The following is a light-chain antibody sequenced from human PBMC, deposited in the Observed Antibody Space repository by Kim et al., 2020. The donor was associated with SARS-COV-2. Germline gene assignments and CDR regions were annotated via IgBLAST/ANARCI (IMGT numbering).Light chain of an antibody. CDR1: QSISSY. V-gene: IGKV1-39*01. Sequence: ASVGDRVIITCQASQSISSYLSWYQQKAGQAPKLLILAASSLQSGVPSRFSGSGSGTDFTLTISSLQPEDFATYYCQQGYSTPLYTFGQGTKLEI. J-gene: IGKJ2*01. CDR3: QQGYSTPLYT. CDR2: AAS.